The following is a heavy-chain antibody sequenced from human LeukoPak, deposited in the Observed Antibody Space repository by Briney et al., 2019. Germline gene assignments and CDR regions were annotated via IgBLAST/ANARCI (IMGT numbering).Heavy chain of an antibody. Sequence: GGSLRLSCAASGFTFNDYWMSWVRQAPGKGLEWVANIKQDGSEKYYVDSVKGRFTISRDNAKNSLYLPMNSLRAEGTAVYYCARVSSKATVRGLITKKNYFYYYMDVWGKGTTVTISS. D-gene: IGHD3-10*01. CDR1: GFTFNDYW. V-gene: IGHV3-7*01. J-gene: IGHJ6*03. CDR2: IKQDGSEK. CDR3: ARVSSKATVRGLITKKNYFYYYMDV.